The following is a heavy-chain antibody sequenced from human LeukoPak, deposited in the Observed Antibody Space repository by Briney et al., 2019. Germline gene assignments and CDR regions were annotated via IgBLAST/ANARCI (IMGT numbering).Heavy chain of an antibody. CDR2: INSDGSST. CDR3: ARGTYCSGGSCPYYYYYYYMDV. Sequence: GGSLRLSCAASRFTFSTYWMHWVRQAPGKGLVWVSRINSDGSSTGYADSVKGRFTISRDNAKNSLYLQMNSLRAEDTAVYYCARGTYCSGGSCPYYYYYYYMDVWGKGTTVTVSS. J-gene: IGHJ6*03. D-gene: IGHD2-15*01. CDR1: RFTFSTYW. V-gene: IGHV3-74*01.